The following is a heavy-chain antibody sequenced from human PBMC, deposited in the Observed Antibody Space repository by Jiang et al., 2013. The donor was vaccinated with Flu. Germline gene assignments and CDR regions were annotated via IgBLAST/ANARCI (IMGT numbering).Heavy chain of an antibody. CDR3: ARYMDV. CDR2: IYHSGST. CDR1: GYSISSGYY. V-gene: IGHV4-38-2*01. Sequence: SGSGLVKPSETLSLTCAVSGYSISSGYYWGWIRQPPGRGVEWIGGIYHSGSTYYNPSLKSRVTISVDTSKNQFSLKLSSVTAADTAVYYCARYMDVWG. J-gene: IGHJ6*03.